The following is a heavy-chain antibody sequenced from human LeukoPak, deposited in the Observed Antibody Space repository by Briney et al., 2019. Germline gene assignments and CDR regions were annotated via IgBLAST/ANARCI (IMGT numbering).Heavy chain of an antibody. V-gene: IGHV4-38-2*02. CDR1: GYSISSGYY. CDR2: IYHSGST. CDR3: VRHQSFFRYRIDY. D-gene: IGHD1-26*01. J-gene: IGHJ4*02. Sequence: LETLSLTCTVSGYSISSGYYWGWIRQPPGKGLEWIGSIYHSGSTYYNPSLKSRVTISVDTSKNQFSLKLSSVTAADTAVYYCVRHQSFFRYRIDYWGQGTLVTVSS.